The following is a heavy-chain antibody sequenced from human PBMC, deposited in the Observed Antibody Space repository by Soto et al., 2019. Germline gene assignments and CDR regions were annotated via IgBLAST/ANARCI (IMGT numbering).Heavy chain of an antibody. J-gene: IGHJ4*02. D-gene: IGHD3-22*01. CDR3: ARDSYDSSGYYDY. V-gene: IGHV4-38-2*02. Sequence: SETLSLTCAVSGYSISGGCYWGWIRQPPGKGLEWIGSIYHSGSTYYNPSLKSRVTISVDTSKNQFSLKLSSVTAAGTAVYYCARDSYDSSGYYDYWGQGTLVTVSS. CDR1: GYSISGGCY. CDR2: IYHSGST.